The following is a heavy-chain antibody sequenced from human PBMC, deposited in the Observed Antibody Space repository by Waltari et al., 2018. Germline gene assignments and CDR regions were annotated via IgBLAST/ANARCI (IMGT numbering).Heavy chain of an antibody. D-gene: IGHD6-13*01. CDR1: GGTFSSYA. J-gene: IGHJ4*02. CDR2: IIPIFGTA. CDR3: ARNKASYSSSWSGFDY. Sequence: QVQLVQSGAAVKKPGSSVKVSCKASGGTFSSYAISWVRQAPGQGLEWMGGIIPIFGTANYAQKFQGRVTITTDESTSTAYMELSSLRSEDTAVYYCARNKASYSSSWSGFDYWGQGTLVTVSS. V-gene: IGHV1-69*05.